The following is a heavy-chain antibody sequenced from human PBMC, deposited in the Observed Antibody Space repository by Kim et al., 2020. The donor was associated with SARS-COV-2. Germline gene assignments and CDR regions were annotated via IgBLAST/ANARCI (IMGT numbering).Heavy chain of an antibody. D-gene: IGHD5-12*01. V-gene: IGHV1-69*01. Sequence: ANYAQKFQGRVTITADESTSKAYMELSSLRSEDTAVYYCARDGDGYNYGYWGQGTLVTVSS. CDR3: ARDGDGYNYGY. CDR2: A. J-gene: IGHJ4*02.